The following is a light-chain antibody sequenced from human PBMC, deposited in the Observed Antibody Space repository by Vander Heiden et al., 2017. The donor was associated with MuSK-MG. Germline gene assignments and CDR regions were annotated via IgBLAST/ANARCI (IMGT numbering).Light chain of an antibody. CDR3: QKDNSAPLT. CDR2: AAS. V-gene: IGKV1-27*01. Sequence: IQMPPSPSSLSASERDTVTITCRANQGISNYLAWHQQKPGKVPNLLIYAASTFQSGVQSRISGSGSGTDFTLTISSLQPEDVATYYCQKDNSAPLTFGGGTKVEIK. J-gene: IGKJ4*01. CDR1: QGISNY.